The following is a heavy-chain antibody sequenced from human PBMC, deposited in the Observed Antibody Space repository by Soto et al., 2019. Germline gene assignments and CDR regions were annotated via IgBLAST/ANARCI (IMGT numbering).Heavy chain of an antibody. V-gene: IGHV4-59*08. Sequence: SETLSLTSTFSVGSISIYYWSWIRQPPGKGLEWIGYIYYSGSTKYNPSLKSRVTISVDTSKNQFSLKLSSVTAADTAVYYCARARGGYFDYWGQGTLVTVSS. CDR3: ARARGGYFDY. CDR1: VGSISIYY. J-gene: IGHJ4*02. CDR2: IYYSGST.